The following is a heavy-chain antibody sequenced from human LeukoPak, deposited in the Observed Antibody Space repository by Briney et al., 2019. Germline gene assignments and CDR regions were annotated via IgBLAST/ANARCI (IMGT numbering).Heavy chain of an antibody. V-gene: IGHV1-69*05. J-gene: IGHJ5*02. CDR3: ARANWFDP. Sequence: TVQVSCKASGGTFSSYALSWVRQAPGQGLEWMGGIIPIFGTANYAQKFQGRVTITTDESTSTAYMELSSLRSEDTAVYYCARANWFDPWGQGTLVTVSS. CDR1: GGTFSSYA. CDR2: IIPIFGTA.